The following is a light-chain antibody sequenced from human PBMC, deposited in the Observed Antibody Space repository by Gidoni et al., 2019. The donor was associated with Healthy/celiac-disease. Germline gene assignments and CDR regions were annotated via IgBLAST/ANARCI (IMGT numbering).Light chain of an antibody. CDR3: SSYTSSSTWV. V-gene: IGLV2-14*01. Sequence: QSALTQPASVSGSPGQSITISCTGTSSDVGGYNYVSWYQQHPGNAPKLMIYEVSNRPSGFSNRFSGSKSGNTASLTISELQAEDEADYYCSSYTSSSTWVFGGGTKLTVL. CDR1: SSDVGGYNY. CDR2: EVS. J-gene: IGLJ3*02.